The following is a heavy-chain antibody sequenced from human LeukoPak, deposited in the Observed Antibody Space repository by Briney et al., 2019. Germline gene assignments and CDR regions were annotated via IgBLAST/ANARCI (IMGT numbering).Heavy chain of an antibody. J-gene: IGHJ3*02. Sequence: SETLSLTCAVYGGSFSGYYWSWIRQPPGKGLEWIGEINHSGSTNYNPSLKSRVTISVDTSKSQFSLKLSSVTAADTAVYYCARDIRGRSTAGAFDIWGQGTMVTVSS. V-gene: IGHV4-34*01. D-gene: IGHD3-10*01. CDR3: ARDIRGRSTAGAFDI. CDR1: GGSFSGYY. CDR2: INHSGST.